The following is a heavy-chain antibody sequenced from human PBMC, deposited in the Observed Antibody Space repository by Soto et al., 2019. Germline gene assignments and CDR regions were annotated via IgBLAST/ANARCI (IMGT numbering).Heavy chain of an antibody. J-gene: IGHJ6*02. CDR3: ARDPVEWLDDPKYYYYGMDV. CDR1: GGTFSSYA. D-gene: IGHD3-3*01. V-gene: IGHV1-69*13. Sequence: SVKVSCKASGGTFSSYAISWVRQAPGQGLEWMGGIIPIFGTANYAQKFQGRVTITADESTSTAYMELSSLRSEDTAVYYCARDPVEWLDDPKYYYYGMDVWGQGTTVTVSS. CDR2: IIPIFGTA.